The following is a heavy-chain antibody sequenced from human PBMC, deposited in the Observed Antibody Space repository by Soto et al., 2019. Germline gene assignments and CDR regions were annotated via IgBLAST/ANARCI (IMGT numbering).Heavy chain of an antibody. CDR1: GFTFDDYA. Sequence: CAASGFTFDDYAMHWVRQAPGKGLVWVSRINGDGSSTSYADAVKGRFTVSRDNAKNTLFLQMNSLRAEDTAVYYCARTSDFWGQGTLVTVSS. CDR3: ARTSDF. V-gene: IGHV3-74*01. CDR2: INGDGSST. D-gene: IGHD4-17*01. J-gene: IGHJ4*02.